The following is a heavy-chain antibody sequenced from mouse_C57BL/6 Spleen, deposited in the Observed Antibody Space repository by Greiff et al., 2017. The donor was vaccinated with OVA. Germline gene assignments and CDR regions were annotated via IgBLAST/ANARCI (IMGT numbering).Heavy chain of an antibody. J-gene: IGHJ3*01. D-gene: IGHD2-4*01. CDR2: IDPSDSET. CDR3: ARVGYDYDEFAY. V-gene: IGHV1-52*01. Sequence: VQLQQPGAELVRPGSSVKLSCKASGYTFTSYWMHWVKQRPIQGLEWIGNIDPSDSETHYNQKFKDKATLTVDKSSSTAYMQLSSLTSEDSAVYYCARVGYDYDEFAYWGQGTLVTVSA. CDR1: GYTFTSYW.